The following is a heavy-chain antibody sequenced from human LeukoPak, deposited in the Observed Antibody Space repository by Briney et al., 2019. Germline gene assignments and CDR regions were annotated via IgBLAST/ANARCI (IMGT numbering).Heavy chain of an antibody. Sequence: SVKVSCKASGGTFSSYAISWVRQAPGQGLEWMGGIIPIFGTANYAQKFQGRVTITADESTSTAYMELSSLRSEDTAVYYCARVPDYYYGMDVWGQGTTVTVSS. CDR3: ARVPDYYYGMDV. J-gene: IGHJ6*02. CDR2: IIPIFGTA. CDR1: GGTFSSYA. V-gene: IGHV1-69*13.